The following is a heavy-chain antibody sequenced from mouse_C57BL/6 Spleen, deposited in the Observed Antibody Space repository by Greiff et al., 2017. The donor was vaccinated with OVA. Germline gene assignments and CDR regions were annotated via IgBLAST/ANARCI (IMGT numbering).Heavy chain of an antibody. D-gene: IGHD2-3*01. V-gene: IGHV5-17*01. Sequence: EVHLVESGGGLVKPGGSLKLSCAASGFTFSDYGMHWVRQAPEKGLEWVAYISSGSSTIYYADTVKGRFTISRDNAKNTLFLQMTSLRSEDTAMYYCARGGLYDGYYDYAMDYWGQGTSVTVSS. J-gene: IGHJ4*01. CDR1: GFTFSDYG. CDR3: ARGGLYDGYYDYAMDY. CDR2: ISSGSSTI.